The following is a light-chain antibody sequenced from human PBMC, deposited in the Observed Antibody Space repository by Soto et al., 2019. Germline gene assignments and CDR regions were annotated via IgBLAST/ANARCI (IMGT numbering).Light chain of an antibody. CDR3: SSYTSSSTPWV. V-gene: IGLV2-14*03. CDR1: SSDVGSYKY. CDR2: DVS. J-gene: IGLJ3*02. Sequence: QSVLTKPASVSGSPGQSITISCTGTSSDVGSYKYVSWYQQHPGKAPKLIIYDVSNRPSGTSNRFSGSKSGNTASLTISGLQAEDESDYYCSSYTSSSTPWVFGGGTKLTVL.